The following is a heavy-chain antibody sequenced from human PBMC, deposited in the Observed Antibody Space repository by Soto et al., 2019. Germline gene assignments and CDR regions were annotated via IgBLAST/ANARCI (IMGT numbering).Heavy chain of an antibody. CDR1: GFTFSDDY. CDR3: ARDIFLECILQGGCYGMDV. V-gene: IGHV3-11*01. J-gene: IGHJ6*02. CDR2: ISSSGSTI. D-gene: IGHD3-3*01. Sequence: GESLRLSCAVSGFTFSDDYMSWIRQAPGKGLEWVSYISSSGSTIYYAVTVKGRFTISRDNAKNSLYLQMNSLRAEDTDVYYCARDIFLECILQGGCYGMDVWGQGTTVTVSS.